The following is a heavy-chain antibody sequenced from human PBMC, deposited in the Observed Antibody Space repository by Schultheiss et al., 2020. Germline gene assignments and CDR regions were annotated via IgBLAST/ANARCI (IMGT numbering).Heavy chain of an antibody. CDR2: ISSSSSYI. J-gene: IGHJ4*02. Sequence: GESLKISCAASGFTFRSYSMHWVRQAPGKGLEWVSSISSSSSYIYYVDSVKGRFTISRDNAKNSLYLQMNSLRAEDTAVYYCAREGRAVDTAMVGFYCWGEGTLVTVSS. V-gene: IGHV3-21*01. CDR3: AREGRAVDTAMVGFYC. D-gene: IGHD5-18*01. CDR1: GFTFRSYS.